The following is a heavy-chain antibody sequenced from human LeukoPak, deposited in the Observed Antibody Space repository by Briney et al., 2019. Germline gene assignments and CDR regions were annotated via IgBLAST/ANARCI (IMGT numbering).Heavy chain of an antibody. D-gene: IGHD3-10*01. J-gene: IGHJ4*02. V-gene: IGHV4-4*07. CDR1: GGPISSYY. Sequence: PSETLSLTCTVSGGPISSYYWSWIRQPAGKGLEWIGHIYTSGSTNYNPSLRSRVTMSVDTSKNLFSLKLSSVTAADTAVYYCAREEDYGSGSYSPNSDYWAREPWSPSPQ. CDR2: IYTSGST. CDR3: AREEDYGSGSYSPNSDY.